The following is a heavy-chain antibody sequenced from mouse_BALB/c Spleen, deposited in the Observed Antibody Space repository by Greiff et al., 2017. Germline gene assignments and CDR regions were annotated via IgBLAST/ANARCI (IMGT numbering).Heavy chain of an antibody. CDR1: GYSITSDYA. Sequence: EVQLQQSGPGLVKPSQSLSLTCTVTGYSITSDYAWNWIRQFPGNKLEWMGYISYSGSTSYNPSLKSRISITRDTSKNQFFLQLNSVTTEDTATYYCARTYGNYPYYYAMDYWGQGTSVTVSS. CDR3: ARTYGNYPYYYAMDY. D-gene: IGHD2-1*01. J-gene: IGHJ4*01. CDR2: ISYSGST. V-gene: IGHV3-2*02.